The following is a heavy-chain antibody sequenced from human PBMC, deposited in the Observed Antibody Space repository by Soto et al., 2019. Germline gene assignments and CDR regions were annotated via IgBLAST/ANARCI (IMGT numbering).Heavy chain of an antibody. CDR1: GFTFSSYA. Sequence: PGGSLRLSWAASGFTFSSYAMSWVRQAPGKGLEWVSGISGSGGSTYYADSVKGRFTISRDSSKNTLFLQMNSLRAEDTAVYYCAKDRRYSSGWYYYGMDVWGQGTTVTVSS. V-gene: IGHV3-23*01. CDR2: ISGSGGST. J-gene: IGHJ6*02. D-gene: IGHD6-19*01. CDR3: AKDRRYSSGWYYYGMDV.